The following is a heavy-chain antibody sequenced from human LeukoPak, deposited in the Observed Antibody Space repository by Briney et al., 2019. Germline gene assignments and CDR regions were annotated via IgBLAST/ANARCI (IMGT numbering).Heavy chain of an antibody. J-gene: IGHJ4*02. Sequence: GGSLRLSCAASGFTFSSYAMSWVRQAPGKGLEWVANIKQDGSEKYYVDSVKGRFTISRDNAKNSLYLQMNSLRAEDTAVYYCARDAVNFDYWGQGTLVTVSS. CDR2: IKQDGSEK. CDR3: ARDAVNFDY. D-gene: IGHD4-17*01. V-gene: IGHV3-7*01. CDR1: GFTFSSYA.